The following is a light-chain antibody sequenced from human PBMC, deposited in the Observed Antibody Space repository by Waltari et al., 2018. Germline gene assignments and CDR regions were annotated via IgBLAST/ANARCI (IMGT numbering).Light chain of an antibody. CDR2: DVP. V-gene: IGLV2-14*01. CDR3: SSYTSSGTRV. CDR1: SSAVGGYNY. J-gene: IGLJ3*02. Sequence: QSALTQPASVSGSPGQSITISCSGTSSAVGGYNYVSWYQQQPGKAPKLMIYDVPTRPSGVSVRFSGSKSGNTASLTISGLQAEDEADYYCSSYTSSGTRVFGGGTKLTVL.